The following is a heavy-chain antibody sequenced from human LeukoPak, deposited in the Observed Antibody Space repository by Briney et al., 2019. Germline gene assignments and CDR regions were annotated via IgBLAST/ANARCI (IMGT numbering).Heavy chain of an antibody. CDR2: IFYSGSP. J-gene: IGHJ4*02. Sequence: SETLSLTCTVSGGSISSGDYYWSWIRQPPGKGLEWIGYIFYSGSPYYNPSLKSRVTISVDTSKNQFSLKLSSVTAADTAVYYCARGTSPWPYDYWGQGTLVTVSS. CDR1: GGSISSGDYY. V-gene: IGHV4-30-4*08. CDR3: ARGTSPWPYDY.